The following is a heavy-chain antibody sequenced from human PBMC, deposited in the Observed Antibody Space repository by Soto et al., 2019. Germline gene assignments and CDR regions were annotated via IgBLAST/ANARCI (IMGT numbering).Heavy chain of an antibody. CDR1: GFTFTSHA. CDR2: ISYDEIDK. Sequence: LSVAWAASGFTFTSHAMHCVRQTPGKGLEWVAAISYDEIDKKYASSVKGRFTVSRDNVKNTLSLQMNSLRPEDTAVYYCAKDSGYQMPDNYFYYGLDVWGQGTKVTVSS. J-gene: IGHJ6*02. V-gene: IGHV3-30*18. CDR3: AKDSGYQMPDNYFYYGLDV. D-gene: IGHD5-18*01.